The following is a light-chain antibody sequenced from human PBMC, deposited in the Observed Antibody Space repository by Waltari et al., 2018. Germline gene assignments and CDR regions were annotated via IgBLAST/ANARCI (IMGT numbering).Light chain of an antibody. CDR2: DDK. CDR1: NGAVGAYDY. J-gene: IGLJ2*01. CDR3: SSYTTRDTLV. V-gene: IGLV2-14*03. Sequence: QSALTQPASASGSPGQAITISCTGTNGAVGAYDYVSWYQQHPGKAPKLIIYDDKKRPSGVSDRFSGSKSGNTASLIISGLQAEDEANYYCSSYTTRDTLVFGGGTELTVL.